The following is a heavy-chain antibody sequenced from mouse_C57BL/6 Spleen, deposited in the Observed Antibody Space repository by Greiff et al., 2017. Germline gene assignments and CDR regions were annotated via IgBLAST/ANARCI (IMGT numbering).Heavy chain of an antibody. CDR1: GYTFTGYW. V-gene: IGHV1-9*01. Sequence: VQLQQSGAELMKPGASVKISCKASGYTFTGYWIEWVKQRPGHGLEWIGEIFPGSGSTNYNEKFKGKATLTADTSSNTAYMQLSSLTSEDSAFYYCASHCLLREGYWGQGATLTVSS. CDR3: ASHCLLREGY. CDR2: IFPGSGST. D-gene: IGHD1-1*01. J-gene: IGHJ2*01.